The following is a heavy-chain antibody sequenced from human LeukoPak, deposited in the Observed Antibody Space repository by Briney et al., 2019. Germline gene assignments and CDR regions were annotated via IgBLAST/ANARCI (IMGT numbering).Heavy chain of an antibody. CDR1: GGSISSSSSY. V-gene: IGHV4-39*01. CDR3: ARRRSYYDGLDY. Sequence: SETLFLTCTVSGGSISSSSSYWGWIRQPPGKGLEWIGSMYYSGSTYYNPSLKSRVTISIDTSKNQFSLKLSSVTATDTAVYYRARRRSYYDGLDYWGQGTLVTVSS. D-gene: IGHD1-26*01. J-gene: IGHJ4*02. CDR2: MYYSGST.